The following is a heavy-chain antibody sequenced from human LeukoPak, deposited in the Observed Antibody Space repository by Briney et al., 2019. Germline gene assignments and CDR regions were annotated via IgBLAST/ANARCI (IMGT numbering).Heavy chain of an antibody. CDR3: AKGPGGEYFDY. CDR2: ISGSGGST. V-gene: IGHV3-23*01. CDR1: GFTFSSYA. Sequence: GGSLRLSCAASGFTFSSYAVSWVRQAPGKGLEWVSTISGSGGSTYYADSVKGRFTISRDNSKNTLYLQMNSLRAEDTAVYYCAKGPGGEYFDYWGQGTLVTVSS. D-gene: IGHD3-16*01. J-gene: IGHJ4*02.